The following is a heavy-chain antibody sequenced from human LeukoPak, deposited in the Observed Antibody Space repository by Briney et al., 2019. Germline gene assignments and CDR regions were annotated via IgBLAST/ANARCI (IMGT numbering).Heavy chain of an antibody. V-gene: IGHV4-61*08. D-gene: IGHD3-3*01. CDR3: ARLSGNYPNFDY. Sequence: SETLSLTCTVSGGSVSSGGYYWSWIRQPPGKGLEWIGCIYYTGTTNYNPSLKSRVNISVDTSKNQFSLKLSSVTAAGTAVFYCARLSGNYPNFDYWGQGTLVTVSS. J-gene: IGHJ4*02. CDR2: IYYTGTT. CDR1: GGSVSSGGYY.